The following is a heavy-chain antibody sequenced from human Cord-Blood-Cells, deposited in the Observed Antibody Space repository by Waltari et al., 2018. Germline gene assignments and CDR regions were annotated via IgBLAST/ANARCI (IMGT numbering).Heavy chain of an antibody. CDR3: ARLWYFDY. V-gene: IGHV4-39*01. J-gene: IGHJ4*02. CDR1: AGSIRSSSSY. Sequence: LQLQASRPGLAKPPQPLPLTRAASAGSIRSSSSYWGRIRQPPGKGLEWIGSICYSGSTVNNPSLKSRVTISVDTSKNQFSLMLSSVTAADTAVYYCARLWYFDYWGQGALVTVSS. CDR2: ICYSGST.